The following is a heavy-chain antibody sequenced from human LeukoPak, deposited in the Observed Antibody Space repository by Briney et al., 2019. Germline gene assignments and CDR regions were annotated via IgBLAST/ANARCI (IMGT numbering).Heavy chain of an antibody. V-gene: IGHV3-53*05. D-gene: IGHD6-13*01. J-gene: IGHJ4*02. Sequence: GGSLRLSCVASGLTIGSRYMNWVRQAPGKGLEWVSALYLAGNTYYADSVKGRFTISRDNSKNTLYLQMNSLRAEDTAVYYCARGRGSSLDYWGQGTLVTVSS. CDR1: GLTIGSRY. CDR2: LYLAGNT. CDR3: ARGRGSSLDY.